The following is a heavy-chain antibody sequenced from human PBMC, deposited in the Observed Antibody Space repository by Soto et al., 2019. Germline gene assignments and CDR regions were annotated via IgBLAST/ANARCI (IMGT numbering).Heavy chain of an antibody. CDR1: GYSISSSNW. D-gene: IGHD4-17*01. CDR2: IYYSGTT. Sequence: SETLSLTCAVSGYSISSSNWWGWIRQPPGKGLEWIGYIYYSGTTYYNPSLKSRVTMSVDTSKNQFSLKLTSVTAVDTAVYYCAADVGGYIYGLARHWGPGTLVTVS. CDR3: AADVGGYIYGLARH. V-gene: IGHV4-28*03. J-gene: IGHJ4*02.